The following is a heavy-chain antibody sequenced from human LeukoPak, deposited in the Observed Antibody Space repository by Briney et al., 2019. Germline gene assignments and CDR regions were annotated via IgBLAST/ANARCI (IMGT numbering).Heavy chain of an antibody. J-gene: IGHJ4*02. CDR2: ISSSSSTI. V-gene: IGHV3-48*01. Sequence: PGGSLRLSCAASGFTFSSYSMNWVRQAPGKGLEWVSYISSSSSTIYYADSVKGRFTVSRDNSKNTLYLQMNSLRAEDTAVYYCATAVAPSSGWYADYWGQGTLVTVSS. CDR3: ATAVAPSSGWYADY. CDR1: GFTFSSYS. D-gene: IGHD6-19*01.